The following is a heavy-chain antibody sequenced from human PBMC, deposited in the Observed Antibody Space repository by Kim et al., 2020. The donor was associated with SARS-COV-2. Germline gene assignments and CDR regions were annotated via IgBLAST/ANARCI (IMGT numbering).Heavy chain of an antibody. D-gene: IGHD6-13*01. J-gene: IGHJ4*02. CDR2: ISNSGDT. V-gene: IGHV3-23*01. CDR3: AKLAGVGSWYFDY. CDR1: GTIFSTHA. Sequence: GGSLRLSCEASGTIFSTHAMSWVRQAPGKGLEWVSTISNSGDTYYADSVKGRFTVSRDNSKNTVSLQMNSLRAEDTATYYCAKLAGVGSWYFDYWGQGTLVTVSS.